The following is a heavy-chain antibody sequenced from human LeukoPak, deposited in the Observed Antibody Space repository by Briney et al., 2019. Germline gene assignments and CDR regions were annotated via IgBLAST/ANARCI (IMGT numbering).Heavy chain of an antibody. V-gene: IGHV3-72*01. CDR1: GFTFSSYA. CDR3: GRSGRYRPSDL. D-gene: IGHD1-26*01. Sequence: GGSLRLSCAASGFTFSSYAMSWVRQAPGKGLEWVGRTRNKANSYTTEYAASVKGRFTISRDDPKNLLYLQMNSLKSEDTAVYYCGRSGRYRPSDLWGQGTLVTVSS. CDR2: TRNKANSYTT. J-gene: IGHJ5*02.